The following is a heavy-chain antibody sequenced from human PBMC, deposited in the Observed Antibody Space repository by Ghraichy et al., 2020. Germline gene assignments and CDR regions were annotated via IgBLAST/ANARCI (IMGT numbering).Heavy chain of an antibody. V-gene: IGHV4-39*01. J-gene: IGHJ4*02. CDR3: ARNQGGYSYGYPPLGAFDY. Sequence: SETLSLTCTVSGGSISSSSYYWGWIRQPPWKGLEWIGSIYYSGGTYYNPSLKSRVTISVDTSKNQFSLKLSSVTAADTAVYYCARNQGGYSYGYPPLGAFDYWGQGTLVTVSS. CDR1: GGSISSSSYY. D-gene: IGHD5-18*01. CDR2: IYYSGGT.